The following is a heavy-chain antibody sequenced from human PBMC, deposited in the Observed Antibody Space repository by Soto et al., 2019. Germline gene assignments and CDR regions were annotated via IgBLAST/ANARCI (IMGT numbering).Heavy chain of an antibody. CDR3: VGGQYYFGY. D-gene: IGHD3-10*01. CDR2: ISYDGSDK. V-gene: IGHV3-30*03. CDR1: GFPFTSYG. Sequence: QVQLVESGGGVVQPGRSLRLSCAASGFPFTSYGMHWVREGPDKGLEWVAIISYDGSDKYYADSVKGRFTISRDNSKNTLYLPMNSLSPEDSALYYCVGGQYYFGYRGQGSLVIVSS. J-gene: IGHJ4*02.